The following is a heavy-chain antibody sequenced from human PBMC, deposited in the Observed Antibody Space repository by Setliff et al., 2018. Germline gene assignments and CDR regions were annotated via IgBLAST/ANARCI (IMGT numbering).Heavy chain of an antibody. V-gene: IGHV4-61*09. J-gene: IGHJ6*03. CDR1: GDSLTRSSSW. D-gene: IGHD3-3*01. CDR2: FYSSGTT. Sequence: LSLTCSVFGDSLTRSSSWWGWIRQPAGKGLEWIGNFYSSGTTKYNPSLKSRVPISVDTSKRQFSLNLLSVTAADTAVYYCARMSRYSEFWSGYAEDYYSSYIDVWGTGATVTVSS. CDR3: ARMSRYSEFWSGYAEDYYSSYIDV.